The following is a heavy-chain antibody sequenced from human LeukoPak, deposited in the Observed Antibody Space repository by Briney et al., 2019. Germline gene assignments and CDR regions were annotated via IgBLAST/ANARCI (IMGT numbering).Heavy chain of an antibody. J-gene: IGHJ4*02. D-gene: IGHD2-2*01. CDR1: GFTFSDCA. Sequence: GGSLRLSCMVSGFTFSDCAISWVRQAPGKGLEWVSALSGSGVNTYHADSVKGRFTISRDNSKNTLYLQMNSLRVEDTAVYYCAKPMCSSTSCYRYFDYWGQGSPVTVSS. V-gene: IGHV3-23*01. CDR2: LSGSGVNT. CDR3: AKPMCSSTSCYRYFDY.